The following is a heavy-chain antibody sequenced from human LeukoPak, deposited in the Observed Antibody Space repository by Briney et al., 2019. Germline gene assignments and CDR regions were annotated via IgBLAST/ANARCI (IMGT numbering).Heavy chain of an antibody. D-gene: IGHD3-22*01. J-gene: IGHJ4*02. CDR3: ARGYYYDSSGYSPGLDY. CDR1: GYTFTSYD. V-gene: IGHV1-18*01. CDR2: ISAYNGNT. Sequence: ASVKVSCKASGYTFTSYDINWVRQAPGQGLEWMGWISAYNGNTNYAQKLQGRVTMTTDTSTSTAYMELRSLRSDDTAVYYCARGYYYDSSGYSPGLDYWGQGTLVTVSS.